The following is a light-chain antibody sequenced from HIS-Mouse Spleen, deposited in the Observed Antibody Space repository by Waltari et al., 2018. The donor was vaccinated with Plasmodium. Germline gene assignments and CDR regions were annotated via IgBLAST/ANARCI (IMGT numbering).Light chain of an antibody. Sequence: SYELTQPPSVSASPGQTARLPCSGDALPKKYAYWYQQKSGQAPVLVIYEDSKRPSGIPERFSGSSSGTMATLTISGAQVEDEADYYCYSTDSSGNHRVFGGGTKLTVL. CDR3: YSTDSSGNHRV. CDR2: EDS. CDR1: ALPKKY. J-gene: IGLJ3*02. V-gene: IGLV3-10*01.